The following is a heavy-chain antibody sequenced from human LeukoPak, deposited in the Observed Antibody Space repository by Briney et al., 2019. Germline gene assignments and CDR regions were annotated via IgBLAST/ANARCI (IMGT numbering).Heavy chain of an antibody. CDR2: ISGSGGST. J-gene: IGHJ4*02. CDR1: GFTLSSYA. V-gene: IGHV3-23*01. D-gene: IGHD1-26*01. Sequence: GGSLRLSCAASGFTLSSYAMSWVRQAPGKGLEWVSAISGSGGSTYYADSVKGRFTISRDNSKDTLYLQMNSLRAEDMAVYYCAKGGKWDVTPFDYWGQGTLVTVSS. CDR3: AKGGKWDVTPFDY.